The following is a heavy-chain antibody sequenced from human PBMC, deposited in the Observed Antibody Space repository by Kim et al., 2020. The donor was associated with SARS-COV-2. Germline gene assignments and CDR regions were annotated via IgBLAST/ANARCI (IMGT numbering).Heavy chain of an antibody. CDR3: ARMVGYCSGGSCDSGWYYYYGMDV. CDR1: GYTFASYG. V-gene: IGHV1-18*01. Sequence: ASVKVSCKASGYTFASYGISWVRQAPGQGLEWMGWISAYNGNTNYAQKLQVRVTMTTDTSTSTAYMELRSLRSDDTAVYYCARMVGYCSGGSCDSGWYYYYGMDVWGQGTTVTVSS. CDR2: ISAYNGNT. D-gene: IGHD2-15*01. J-gene: IGHJ6*02.